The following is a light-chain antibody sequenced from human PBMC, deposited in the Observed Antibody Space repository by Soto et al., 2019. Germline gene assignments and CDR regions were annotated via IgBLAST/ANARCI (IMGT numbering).Light chain of an antibody. J-gene: IGKJ2*01. CDR2: AAS. CDR3: LQDYNYPPT. V-gene: IGKV1-6*01. Sequence: AIQMTQSPSSLSASVGDRVTITCRASQGSRNDLGWYQQKPGKAPKLLIYAASSLQSGVPSRFSGCGSGTDVTLTLSSLQPEDFATYYGLQDYNYPPTFGQETKLELK. CDR1: QGSRND.